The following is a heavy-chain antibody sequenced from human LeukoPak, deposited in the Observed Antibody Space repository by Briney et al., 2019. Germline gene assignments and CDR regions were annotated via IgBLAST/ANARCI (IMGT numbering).Heavy chain of an antibody. V-gene: IGHV1-2*02. CDR3: ARRFIFESSGWSFDP. CDR1: GYTFTGYY. D-gene: IGHD6-19*01. J-gene: IGHJ5*02. Sequence: SVKVSCKASGYTFTGYYMHWVRQAPGQGLEWMGWIYPKSGATKYAQKFQGRVTMTRDTSINTAYMDLSRLRSDDTAVYYCARRFIFESSGWSFDPWGQGTLVTVSS. CDR2: IYPKSGAT.